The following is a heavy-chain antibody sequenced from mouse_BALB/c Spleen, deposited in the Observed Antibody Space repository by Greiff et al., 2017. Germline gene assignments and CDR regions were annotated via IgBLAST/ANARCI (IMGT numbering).Heavy chain of an antibody. Sequence: LQQPGSELVRPGASVKLSCKASGYTFTSYWMHWVKQRPGQGLEWIGNIYPGSGSTNYDEKFKSKATLTVDTSSSTAYMQLSSLTSEDSAVYYCSITTVVATIYYAMDYWGQGTSVTVSS. CDR3: SITTVVATIYYAMDY. J-gene: IGHJ4*01. V-gene: IGHV1S22*01. D-gene: IGHD1-1*01. CDR1: GYTFTSYW. CDR2: IYPGSGST.